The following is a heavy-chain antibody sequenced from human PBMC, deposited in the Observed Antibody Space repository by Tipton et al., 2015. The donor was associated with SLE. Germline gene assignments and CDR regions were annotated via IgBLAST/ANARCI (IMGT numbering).Heavy chain of an antibody. J-gene: IGHJ4*02. CDR3: ARGAYSDSTVPLDY. CDR2: VTNSGGTT. Sequence: SLRLSCTASGFAFSFHTMTWVRQAPGKGLEWVSGVTNSGGTTWYADSVKGRFTISRDNSKNTLYLQMNNLRPEDTAVYYCARGAYSDSTVPLDYWGQGTLVTVSS. V-gene: IGHV3-23*01. CDR1: GFAFSFHT. D-gene: IGHD4-11*01.